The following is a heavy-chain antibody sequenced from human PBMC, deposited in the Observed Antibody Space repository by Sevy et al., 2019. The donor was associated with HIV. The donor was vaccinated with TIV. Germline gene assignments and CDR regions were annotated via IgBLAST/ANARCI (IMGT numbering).Heavy chain of an antibody. CDR1: GGSISSYY. Sequence: SETLSLTCTVSGGSISSYYWSWIRQPPGKGLEWIGYIYYSGSTNYNPSLKSRVTISVDTSKNQFSLRLSSVTAADTAVYYCARRWGSRAESLYYMDVWGKGTTVTVSS. CDR2: IYYSGST. D-gene: IGHD3-16*01. J-gene: IGHJ6*03. CDR3: ARRWGSRAESLYYMDV. V-gene: IGHV4-59*08.